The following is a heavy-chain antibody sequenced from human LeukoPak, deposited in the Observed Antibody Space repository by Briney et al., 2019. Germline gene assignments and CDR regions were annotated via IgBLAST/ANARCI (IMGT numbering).Heavy chain of an antibody. CDR2: ISSSSSYI. Sequence: GGSLRLSCAASGFTFSSYSMNWVRQAPGKGLEWVSSISSSSSYIYYADSVKGRFTISRDNSKNTLYLQMNSLRAEDTAVHYCARVSYSSLGALGYWGQGTLVTVSS. V-gene: IGHV3-21*01. D-gene: IGHD6-13*01. J-gene: IGHJ4*02. CDR3: ARVSYSSLGALGY. CDR1: GFTFSSYS.